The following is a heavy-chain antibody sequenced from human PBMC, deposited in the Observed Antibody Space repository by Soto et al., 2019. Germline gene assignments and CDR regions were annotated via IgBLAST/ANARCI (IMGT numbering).Heavy chain of an antibody. D-gene: IGHD3-10*01. V-gene: IGHV4-59*12. Sequence: PSETLSLTCTVSGGSISSYDWSWIRQPPGQGLEWIGYIYHSGSTNYNPSLKSRVTISVDTSKNQFSLKLSSVTAADTAVYYCARVSLLWFGELFRFDPWGQRTLVTVSS. CDR3: ARVSLLWFGELFRFDP. J-gene: IGHJ5*02. CDR1: GGSISSYD. CDR2: IYHSGST.